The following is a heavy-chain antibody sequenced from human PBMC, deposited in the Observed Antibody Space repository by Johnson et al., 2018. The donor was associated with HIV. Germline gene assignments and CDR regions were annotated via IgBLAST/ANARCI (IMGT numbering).Heavy chain of an antibody. J-gene: IGHJ3*02. CDR1: GFTFSSYA. CDR3: AKEYCCGYCSTDAFDI. D-gene: IGHD2-21*02. Sequence: MMLVESGGGLVQPGGSLRLSCAASGFTFSSYAMSWVRQAPGKGLEWVSDIRNSGGTTYYADSVKGRFTISRDNSKNTLYLQMNSLRAEDTAIYYCAKEYCCGYCSTDAFDIWGQGTMVTVSS. CDR2: IRNSGGTT. V-gene: IGHV3-23*04.